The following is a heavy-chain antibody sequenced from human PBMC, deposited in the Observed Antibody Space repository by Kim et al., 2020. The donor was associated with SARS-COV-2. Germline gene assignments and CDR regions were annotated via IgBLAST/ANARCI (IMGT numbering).Heavy chain of an antibody. Sequence: GGSLRLSCAASAFTFNRFGMAWVRQAPGKGLEWVAVISSGGSATYYADSVKGRFTISRDNSKNTLNLQMNSLRVEDSATYYCAKYEWGSSFCFDYLDSWGQSAIVTVSS. J-gene: IGHJ4*02. CDR2: ISSGGSAT. CDR1: AFTFNRFG. CDR3: AKYEWGSSFCFDYLDS. D-gene: IGHD3-16*01. V-gene: IGHV3-30*18.